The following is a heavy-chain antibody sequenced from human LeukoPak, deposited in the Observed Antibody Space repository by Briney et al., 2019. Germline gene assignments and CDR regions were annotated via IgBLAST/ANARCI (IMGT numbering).Heavy chain of an antibody. J-gene: IGHJ4*02. CDR1: GGTFSSYA. CDR2: IIPIFGTA. CDR3: ARDRERWLNYFDY. V-gene: IGHV1-69*13. D-gene: IGHD5-24*01. Sequence: SVKVPCKASGGTFSSYAISWVRQAPGQGLEWMGGIIPIFGTANYAQKFQGRVTITADESTSTAYMELSSLRSEDTAVYYCARDRERWLNYFDYWGQGTLVTVSS.